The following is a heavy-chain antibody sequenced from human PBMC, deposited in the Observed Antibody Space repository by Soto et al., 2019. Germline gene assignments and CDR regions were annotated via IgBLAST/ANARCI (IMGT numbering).Heavy chain of an antibody. V-gene: IGHV1-2*04. CDR2: INPNSGGT. Sequence: QVQLVQSGAEVKKPGASVKVSCKASGYTFTGYYMHWVRQAPGQGLEWMGWINPNSGGTNYAQKFQGWVTMTRDTSISTAYMELSRLRSDDTAVYYCARSVRYCSSTSCYAFDYWGKGTLVTVSS. J-gene: IGHJ4*02. CDR3: ARSVRYCSSTSCYAFDY. CDR1: GYTFTGYY. D-gene: IGHD2-2*01.